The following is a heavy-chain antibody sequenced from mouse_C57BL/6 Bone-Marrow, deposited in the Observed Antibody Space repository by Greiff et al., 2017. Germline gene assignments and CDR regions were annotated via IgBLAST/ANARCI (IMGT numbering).Heavy chain of an antibody. Sequence: VQLQQSGAELARPGASVKLSCKASGYTFTSYGISWVKQRTGPGLEWIGEIYPRSGNTYYNEKFKGKATLTADQSSSTAYMELRSLTSEDAAVYFCARLRLRRSWYFDVWGTGTTVTVSS. V-gene: IGHV1-81*01. CDR1: GYTFTSYG. CDR2: IYPRSGNT. J-gene: IGHJ1*03. D-gene: IGHD2-4*01. CDR3: ARLRLRRSWYFDV.